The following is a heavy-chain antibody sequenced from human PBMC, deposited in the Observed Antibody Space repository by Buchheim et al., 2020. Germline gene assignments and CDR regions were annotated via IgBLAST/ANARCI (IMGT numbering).Heavy chain of an antibody. Sequence: EVQLLESGGVLVQPGGSLRLSCAASGFTFSSYEMNWVRQAPGKGLEWVSYISSSGSTIYYAASVKGRFTISRDNAKNSLYLQMNSLRAEDTAVYYCARQGSGWYPPDYYYYGMDVWGQGTT. V-gene: IGHV3-48*03. CDR3: ARQGSGWYPPDYYYYGMDV. J-gene: IGHJ6*02. CDR2: ISSSGSTI. D-gene: IGHD6-19*01. CDR1: GFTFSSYE.